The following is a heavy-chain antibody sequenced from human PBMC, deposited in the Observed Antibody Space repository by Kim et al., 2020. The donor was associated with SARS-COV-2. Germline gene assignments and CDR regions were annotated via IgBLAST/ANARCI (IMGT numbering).Heavy chain of an antibody. CDR1: GFTFSTFS. V-gene: IGHV3-21*01. J-gene: IGHJ4*02. D-gene: IGHD6-19*01. Sequence: GGSLRLSCAASGFTFSTFSMNWVRQAPGKGLEWVSCVSSSGNNIYYADSVKGRFSISRDNAKNSLYLQMNSLRVEDTAVYYCARGPAITVPPFDYWGQGSLVTVSS. CDR2: VSSSGNNI. CDR3: ARGPAITVPPFDY.